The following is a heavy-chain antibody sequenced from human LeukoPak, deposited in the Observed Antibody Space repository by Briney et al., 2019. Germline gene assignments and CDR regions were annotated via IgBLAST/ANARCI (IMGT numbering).Heavy chain of an antibody. Sequence: ASVKVSCKASGYSFTGYYIHWMRQAPGQGLEWMGWINPNSGGTNYAQKFQGRVTMTRDTSISTAYMELSRLRSDDTAVYYCAYDSSGYHKWFDPWGQGTLVTVSS. CDR3: AYDSSGYHKWFDP. CDR2: INPNSGGT. CDR1: GYSFTGYY. V-gene: IGHV1-2*02. D-gene: IGHD3-22*01. J-gene: IGHJ5*02.